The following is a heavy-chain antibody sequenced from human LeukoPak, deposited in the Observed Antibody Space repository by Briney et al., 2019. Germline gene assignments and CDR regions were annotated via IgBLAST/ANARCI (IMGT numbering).Heavy chain of an antibody. CDR2: ISSSSSTI. CDR3: ATETYCSGGSCYPYYFDY. Sequence: PGGSLRLSCAASGFTFSSYSMNWVRQAPGKGREWVSYISSSSSTIYYADSVKGRFTISRDNAKNSLYLQMNSLRAEDTAVYYCATETYCSGGSCYPYYFDYWGQGTLVTVSS. V-gene: IGHV3-48*01. J-gene: IGHJ4*02. CDR1: GFTFSSYS. D-gene: IGHD2-15*01.